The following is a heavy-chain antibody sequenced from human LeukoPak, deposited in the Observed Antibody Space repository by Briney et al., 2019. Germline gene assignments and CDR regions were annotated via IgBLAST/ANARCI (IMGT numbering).Heavy chain of an antibody. Sequence: PGGALELSCSASGFTFRSFEMNWVRQAPRKGLEGVSYISSSGSTIYYADSVKGRFTISRDNAKNSLYLQMNSLRAEDTAVYYCARDCSSTSCPDFDYWGQGTLVTVSS. V-gene: IGHV3-48*03. D-gene: IGHD2-2*01. J-gene: IGHJ4*02. CDR2: ISSSGSTI. CDR1: GFTFRSFE. CDR3: ARDCSSTSCPDFDY.